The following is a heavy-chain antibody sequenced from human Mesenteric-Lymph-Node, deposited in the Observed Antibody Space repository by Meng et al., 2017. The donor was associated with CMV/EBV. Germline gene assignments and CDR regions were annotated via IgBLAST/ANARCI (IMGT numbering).Heavy chain of an antibody. CDR3: ASFNLVSPQGYIDS. D-gene: IGHD3-16*01. CDR2: MTPKSGET. J-gene: IGHJ4*02. CDR1: GYTINSYG. V-gene: IGHV1-8*02. Sequence: SGYTINSYGSSWVRQATGPGLEWIGWMTPKSGETVYAQKFQGRVTMTRDTSTDTAYMDLSSLTSEDTAVYYCASFNLVSPQGYIDSWGPGTLVTVSS.